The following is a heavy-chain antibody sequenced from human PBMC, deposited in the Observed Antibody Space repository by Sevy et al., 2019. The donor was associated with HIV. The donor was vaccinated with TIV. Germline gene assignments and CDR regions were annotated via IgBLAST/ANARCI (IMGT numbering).Heavy chain of an antibody. CDR3: ARDLKMRVDTGIVDY. CDR1: GFTFSSYS. D-gene: IGHD5-18*01. Sequence: GGSLRLSCAASGFTFSSYSMNWVRQAPGKGLEWVSSISSSSSYIYYADSVKGRFTISRDNAKNSLYLQMNSLRAEDTAVYYCARDLKMRVDTGIVDYWSQGTLVTVSS. V-gene: IGHV3-21*01. J-gene: IGHJ4*02. CDR2: ISSSSSYI.